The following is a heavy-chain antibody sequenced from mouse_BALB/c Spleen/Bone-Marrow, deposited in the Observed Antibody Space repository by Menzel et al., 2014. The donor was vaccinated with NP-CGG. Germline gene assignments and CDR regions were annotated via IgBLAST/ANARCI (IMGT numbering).Heavy chain of an antibody. V-gene: IGHV1-14*01. J-gene: IGHJ4*01. CDR2: INPYNDGT. CDR3: AREGGYYAMDS. Sequence: EVHLQQSGPELVKPGASVKMSCKASGYTFTSYVMHWVKQKPGQGLEWIGYINPYNDGTKYNEKFKGKATLTSDKSSSTAYMELSSLTSEDSAVYYCAREGGYYAMDSWGQGTSVTVSS. CDR1: GYTFTSYV.